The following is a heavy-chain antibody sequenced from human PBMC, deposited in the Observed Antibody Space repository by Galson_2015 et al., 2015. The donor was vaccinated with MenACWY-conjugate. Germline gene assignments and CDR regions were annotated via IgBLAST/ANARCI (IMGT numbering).Heavy chain of an antibody. J-gene: IGHJ6*03. CDR2: ISASGGST. V-gene: IGHV3-23*01. CDR1: GFSFRSDA. D-gene: IGHD6-13*01. Sequence: SLRLSCAASGFSFRSDAMSWVRQAPGKGLEWVSAISASGGSTYYPDYAKGRFTISRDNSKNTLFLEMNSLRGEDTDLYYCVKERGSWSHNYYFYFMDVWG. CDR3: VKERGSWSHNYYFYFMDV.